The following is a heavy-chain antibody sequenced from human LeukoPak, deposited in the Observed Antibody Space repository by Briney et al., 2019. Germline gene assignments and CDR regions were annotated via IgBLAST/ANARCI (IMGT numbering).Heavy chain of an antibody. CDR2: IYYSGST. CDR1: GGSISSYY. V-gene: IGHV4-59*01. CDR3: AASGGSPDAFDI. D-gene: IGHD3-16*01. J-gene: IGHJ3*02. Sequence: SETLSLTCTVSGGSISSYYWSWIRQPPGEGLEWIGYIYYSGSTNYNPSLKSRVTISVDTSKNQFSLKLSSVTAADTAVYCCAASGGSPDAFDIWGQGTMVTVSS.